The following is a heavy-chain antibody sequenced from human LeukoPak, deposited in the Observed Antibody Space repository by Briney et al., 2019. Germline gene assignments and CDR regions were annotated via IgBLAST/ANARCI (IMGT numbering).Heavy chain of an antibody. V-gene: IGHV1-8*01. D-gene: IGHD1-14*01. CDR3: ARFVAEEPTGGEAVY. CDR2: MNPNSGNT. CDR1: GYTFTSYD. J-gene: IGHJ4*02. Sequence: ASVKVSCKASGYTFTSYDINWVRQATGQGLEWMGWMNPNSGNTGYAQKFQGRVTMTKNTSISTAYMELSSLRSEDTAVYYCARFVAEEPTGGEAVYWGQGTLVTVSS.